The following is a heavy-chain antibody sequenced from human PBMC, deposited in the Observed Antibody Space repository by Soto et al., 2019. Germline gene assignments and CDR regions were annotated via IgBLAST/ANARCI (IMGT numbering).Heavy chain of an antibody. J-gene: IGHJ5*02. CDR3: ARAPKVSGSSQTRPDL. CDR1: SGSFSGYY. Sequence: SETLSLTCSIYSGSFSGYYWSWIRQPPGKGLEWIGEISQSGNTNYSPSLKSRVSISIDTSKKQFSLNLASVSAADTAVYYCARAPKVSGSSQTRPDLWGQGTRVTVSS. V-gene: IGHV4-34*01. D-gene: IGHD6-6*01. CDR2: ISQSGNT.